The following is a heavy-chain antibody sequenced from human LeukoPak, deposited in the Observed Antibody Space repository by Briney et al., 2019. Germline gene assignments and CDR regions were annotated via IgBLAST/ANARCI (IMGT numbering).Heavy chain of an antibody. D-gene: IGHD3-10*01. CDR1: GVSISTSRYY. J-gene: IGHJ6*03. CDR3: ARVRITMVRGVITFYYYYYMDV. Sequence: PSETLSLTCTVSGVSISTSRYYWGWIRQPPGKGLEWIGNIYYTGPTYYSASLESRVTISLDTSKNQFSLKLSSVTAADTAVYYCARVRITMVRGVITFYYYYYMDVWGKGTTVTVSS. V-gene: IGHV4-39*07. CDR2: IYYTGPT.